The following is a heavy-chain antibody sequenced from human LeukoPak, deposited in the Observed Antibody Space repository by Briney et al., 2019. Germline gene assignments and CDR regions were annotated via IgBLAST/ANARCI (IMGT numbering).Heavy chain of an antibody. CDR1: GYSFPNYW. Sequence: GESLKISCKGSGYSFPNYWIGWVRQMPGKGLEWMGITYPGDSDTRYSPSFQGQVTISADKSISTAYLQWSSLKASDTAMYYCALNPRGYCSGGGCYIGYWGQGTLVTVSS. J-gene: IGHJ4*02. V-gene: IGHV5-51*01. CDR2: TYPGDSDT. CDR3: ALNPRGYCSGGGCYIGY. D-gene: IGHD2-15*01.